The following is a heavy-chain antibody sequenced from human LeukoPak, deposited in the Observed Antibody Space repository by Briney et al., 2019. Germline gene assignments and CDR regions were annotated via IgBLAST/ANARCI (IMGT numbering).Heavy chain of an antibody. Sequence: SETLSLTCAVSGYSISSGYYWGWIRQPPGKGLEWIGSIYHSGSTYYNPSLRSRVTISVDTSKNQFSLKLSSVTAADTAVYYCANTLWNPTYSSSWSEYWGQGTLVTVSS. D-gene: IGHD6-13*01. V-gene: IGHV4-38-2*01. CDR3: ANTLWNPTYSSSWSEY. CDR1: GYSISSGYY. J-gene: IGHJ4*02. CDR2: IYHSGST.